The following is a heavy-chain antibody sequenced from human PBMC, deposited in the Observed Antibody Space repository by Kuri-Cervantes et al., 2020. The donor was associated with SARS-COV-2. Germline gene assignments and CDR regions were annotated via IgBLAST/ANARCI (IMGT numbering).Heavy chain of an antibody. CDR1: GFTLSSYG. CDR3: AREGVVANDAFDI. J-gene: IGHJ3*02. Sequence: GESLKISCAASGFTLSSYGMHWVRQAPGKGLEWVAFIRYDGSNKYYADSVKGRFTISRDNSKNTLYLQMNSLRAEDTAVYYCAREGVVANDAFDIWGQGTMVTVSS. V-gene: IGHV3-30*02. D-gene: IGHD2-21*01. CDR2: IRYDGSNK.